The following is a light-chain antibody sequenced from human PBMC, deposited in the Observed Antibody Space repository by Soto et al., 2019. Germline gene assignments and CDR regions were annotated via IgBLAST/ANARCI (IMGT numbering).Light chain of an antibody. CDR3: LQYNNYPFT. CDR1: QSISSW. Sequence: DIQMTQSPSTLSASVGDRVTITCRASQSISSWLAWYQQKPGKAPKLLIYDASSLESGVPSRFSGSGSGTEFTLTINSLQPEDFATYFCLQYNNYPFTFGQGTRLEIK. CDR2: DAS. V-gene: IGKV1-5*01. J-gene: IGKJ5*01.